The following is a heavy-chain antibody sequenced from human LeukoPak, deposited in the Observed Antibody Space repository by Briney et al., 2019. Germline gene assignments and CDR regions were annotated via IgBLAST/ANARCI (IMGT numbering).Heavy chain of an antibody. V-gene: IGHV4-34*01. CDR1: GGSFSGYY. CDR3: ASTPSSRITIFGVVSNWFDP. D-gene: IGHD3-3*01. CDR2: IYYSGST. J-gene: IGHJ5*02. Sequence: SETLSLTCAVYGGSFSGYYWSWIRQPPGKGLEWIGSIYYSGSTYYNPSLKSRVTISVDTSKNQFSLKLSSVTAADTAVYYCASTPSSRITIFGVVSNWFDPWGQGTLVTVSS.